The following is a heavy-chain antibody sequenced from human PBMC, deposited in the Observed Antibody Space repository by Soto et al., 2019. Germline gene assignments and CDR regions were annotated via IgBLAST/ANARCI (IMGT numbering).Heavy chain of an antibody. V-gene: IGHV1-18*01. CDR2: ISAYDGKT. CDR1: GYTFNTYG. J-gene: IGHJ5*02. Sequence: ASVKVSCKTSGYTFNTYGINWVRQAPGQGLELMGWISAYDGKTTYAEKFQGRVTLTTDTSTSTAYMELRSLRSDDTAIYYCARDPHEFWTSYWFDPWGQGTPVTRLL. D-gene: IGHD3-3*01. CDR3: ARDPHEFWTSYWFDP.